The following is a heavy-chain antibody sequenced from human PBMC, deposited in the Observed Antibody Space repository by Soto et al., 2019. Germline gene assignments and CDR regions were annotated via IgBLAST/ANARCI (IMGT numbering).Heavy chain of an antibody. CDR2: IYWNDDK. D-gene: IGHD6-19*01. V-gene: IGHV2-5*01. J-gene: IGHJ5*02. CDR3: AKSGSSGWYGWFDP. Sequence: SGPTLVNPTQPLTLTCIFSGFSLRTSGVGVGWIRQPPGKALEWLGFIYWNDDKRYSPSLKSRLTFTKDTSKNQVVLTMTSMDPVDTATYYCAKSGSSGWYGWFDPWGQGTLVTVSS. CDR1: GFSLRTSGVG.